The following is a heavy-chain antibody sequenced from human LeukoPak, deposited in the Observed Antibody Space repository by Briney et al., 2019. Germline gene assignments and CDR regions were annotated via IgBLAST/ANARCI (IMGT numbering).Heavy chain of an antibody. CDR1: GGSISSYY. CDR2: IYTTGST. D-gene: IGHD2-8*01. J-gene: IGHJ4*02. V-gene: IGHV4-4*07. Sequence: SETPSLTCTVSGGSISSYYWSWIRQPAGKGLEWIGRIYTTGSTNYNPSLKSRVTMSIDTSKNQFSLKLSSVTAADTAVYYCARAGMVYEYYFDYWGQGTLVTVSS. CDR3: ARAGMVYEYYFDY.